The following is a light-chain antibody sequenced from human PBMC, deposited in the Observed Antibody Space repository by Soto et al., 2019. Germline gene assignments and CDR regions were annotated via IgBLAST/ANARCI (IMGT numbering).Light chain of an antibody. CDR2: GAS. CDR3: QQYSNWPPGT. Sequence: EIVLTQSPTTPSVSPGERASLSRRASQSVNRNLAWYQQKPGQAPRLLIYGASTRATGIPARFSGSGCGAEFTLTISSLQSEDFAVYYCQQYSNWPPGTFGQGTKV. V-gene: IGKV3-15*01. J-gene: IGKJ1*01. CDR1: QSVNRN.